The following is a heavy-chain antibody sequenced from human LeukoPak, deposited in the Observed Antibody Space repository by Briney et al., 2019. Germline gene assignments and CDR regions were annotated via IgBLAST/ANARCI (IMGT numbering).Heavy chain of an antibody. CDR1: VYTFTSYD. V-gene: IGHV1-8*01. Sequence: GASVKVSCKASVYTFTSYDINWVRQATGQGREWMGWMNPNSGNTGYAQKFQGRVTMTRNTSISTAYMELSSLRSEDTAVYYCARSGYYGRGWFDPWGQGTLVTVSS. J-gene: IGHJ5*02. CDR2: MNPNSGNT. CDR3: ARSGYYGRGWFDP. D-gene: IGHD3-10*01.